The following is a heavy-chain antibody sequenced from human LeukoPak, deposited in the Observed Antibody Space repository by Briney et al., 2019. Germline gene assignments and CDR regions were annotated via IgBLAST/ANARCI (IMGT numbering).Heavy chain of an antibody. CDR2: ISSSGSTI. D-gene: IGHD2-21*02. Sequence: PGGSLRLSCAASGFTLSDYYMSWIRQAPRKGLEWVSYISSSGSTIYYADSVKGRFTISRDNAKNSLYLQMNSLRAEDTAVYYCARDGDCGGDCSSGMDVWGQGTTVTVSS. CDR3: ARDGDCGGDCSSGMDV. J-gene: IGHJ6*02. V-gene: IGHV3-11*01. CDR1: GFTLSDYY.